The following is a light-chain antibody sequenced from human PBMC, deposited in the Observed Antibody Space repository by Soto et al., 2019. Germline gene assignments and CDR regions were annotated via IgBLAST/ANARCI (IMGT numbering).Light chain of an antibody. CDR3: QKCNSAPFT. J-gene: IGKJ3*01. Sequence: DIPMTQSPSSLSASVGDRVTITCRASQGISSYLAWYQQKPWKVPMLLIYSASTLQSGVPSRFSGSGSGTDFTRTISSLQPEDVATYYCQKCNSAPFTFGPGTKVDIK. V-gene: IGKV1-27*01. CDR2: SAS. CDR1: QGISSY.